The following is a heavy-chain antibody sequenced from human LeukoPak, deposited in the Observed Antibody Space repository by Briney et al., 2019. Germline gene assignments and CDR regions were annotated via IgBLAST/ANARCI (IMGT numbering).Heavy chain of an antibody. CDR3: ASGRYSYGSGGY. CDR2: ISSGSSTI. D-gene: IGHD5-18*01. V-gene: IGHV3-48*01. Sequence: PGGSLGLSCAASGFTFSSYTMNWVRQAPGKGLEWVSYISSGSSTIYYADSVKGRFTISRDNAKNSLYLQMNSLRAEDTAVYYCASGRYSYGSGGYWGQGTVVTVSS. CDR1: GFTFSSYT. J-gene: IGHJ4*02.